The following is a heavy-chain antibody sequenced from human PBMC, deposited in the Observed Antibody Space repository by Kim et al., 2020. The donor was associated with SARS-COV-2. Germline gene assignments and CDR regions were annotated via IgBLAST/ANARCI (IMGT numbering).Heavy chain of an antibody. J-gene: IGHJ4*02. V-gene: IGHV1-3*01. CDR2: VNAANDQT. CDR3: ARDMNPTVYDY. CDR1: GYTFKTYP. Sequence: ASVKVSCKASGYTFKTYPIHWLRQAPGQRLEWMGWVNAANDQTMYSQKFQGRVTISRDTSANTAYMELNSLTTEDTAFYYCARDMNPTVYDYWGQGTLVTVSS. D-gene: IGHD4-4*01.